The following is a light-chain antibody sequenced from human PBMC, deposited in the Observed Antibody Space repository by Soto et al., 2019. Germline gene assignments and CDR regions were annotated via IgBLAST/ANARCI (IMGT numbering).Light chain of an antibody. CDR2: LEGSGSY. Sequence: QPVLTQSSSASASLGSSVKLTCTLSSGHSSYIIAWHQQQPGKAPRYLMKLEGSGSYNKGSGVPDHFSGSSSGADRYLTISNLQFEDEADYYCETWDFNTRVFGGGTKLTVL. J-gene: IGLJ3*02. CDR3: ETWDFNTRV. CDR1: SGHSSYI. V-gene: IGLV4-60*02.